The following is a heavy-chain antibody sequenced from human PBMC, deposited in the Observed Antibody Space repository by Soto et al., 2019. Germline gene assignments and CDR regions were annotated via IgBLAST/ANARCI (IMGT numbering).Heavy chain of an antibody. Sequence: LRLSCAASGFTFRSYSMNWVRQAPGKGLEWVSSITTSTSYIYYADSVKGRFTISRDNAKNSLYLQMNSLRAEDTAVYYCARDHFTRCDYWGRGTLVTVSS. D-gene: IGHD2-2*01. J-gene: IGHJ4*02. CDR1: GFTFRSYS. CDR2: ITTSTSYI. CDR3: ARDHFTRCDY. V-gene: IGHV3-21*01.